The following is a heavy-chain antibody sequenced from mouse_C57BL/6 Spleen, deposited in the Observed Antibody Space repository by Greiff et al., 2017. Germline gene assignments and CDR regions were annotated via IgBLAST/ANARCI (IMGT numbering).Heavy chain of an antibody. D-gene: IGHD2-4*01. V-gene: IGHV3-6*01. J-gene: IGHJ4*01. CDR2: ISYDGSN. CDR1: GYSITSGYY. CDR3: ARDPYDYDVGAMDY. Sequence: QLQQSGPGLVKPSQSLSLTCSVTGYSITSGYYWNWIRQFPGNKLEWMGYISYDGSNNYNPSLKNRISITRDTSKNQFFLKLNSVTTEDTATYYCARDPYDYDVGAMDYWGQGTSVTVSS.